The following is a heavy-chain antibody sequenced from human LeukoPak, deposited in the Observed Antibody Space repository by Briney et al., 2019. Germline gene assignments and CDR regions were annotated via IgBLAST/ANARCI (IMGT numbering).Heavy chain of an antibody. D-gene: IGHD3-10*01. CDR2: IYYSGST. CDR3: ARDSPKYGSGSYFNPGYNWFDP. CDR1: TFSSYW. J-gene: IGHJ5*02. Sequence: TFSSYWMSWVRQAPGKGLEWIGSIYYSGSTYYNPSLKSRVTISVDTSKNQFSLKLSSVTAADTAVYYCARDSPKYGSGSYFNPGYNWFDPWGQGTLVTVSS. V-gene: IGHV4-39*07.